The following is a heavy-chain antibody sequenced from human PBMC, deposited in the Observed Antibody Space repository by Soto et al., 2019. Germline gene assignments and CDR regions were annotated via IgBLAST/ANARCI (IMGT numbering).Heavy chain of an antibody. CDR3: ARPHGGSSGRDNWFAP. CDR2: IHYSGST. D-gene: IGHD6-25*01. CDR1: GGSISSYY. J-gene: IGHJ5*02. V-gene: IGHV4-59*01. Sequence: SETLCLTCTVSGGSISSYYWSWIRQPPGKGLEWIGYIHYSGSTNYNPSLKSRVTISVDTSKNQFSLKLRSVTAADTAVYYCARPHGGSSGRDNWFAPWGQGTLVTGSS.